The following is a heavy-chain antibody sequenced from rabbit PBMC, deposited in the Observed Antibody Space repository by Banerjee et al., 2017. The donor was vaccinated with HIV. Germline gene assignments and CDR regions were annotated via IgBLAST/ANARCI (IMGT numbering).Heavy chain of an antibody. CDR3: ARDLAGVIGWNFNF. CDR1: GFDFSSHG. CDR2: INTSTGNT. V-gene: IGHV1S45*01. J-gene: IGHJ6*01. D-gene: IGHD4-1*01. Sequence: QEQLVESGGGLVQPGGSPKLSCKASGFDFSSHGVSWVRQAPGKGLEWIACINTSTGNTVYASWAKGRFTISKTSSTTVTLQMTSLTAADTATYFCARDLAGVIGWNFNFWGPGTLVTVS.